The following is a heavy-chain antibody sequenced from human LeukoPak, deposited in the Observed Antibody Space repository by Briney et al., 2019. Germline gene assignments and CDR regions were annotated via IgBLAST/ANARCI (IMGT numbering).Heavy chain of an antibody. V-gene: IGHV3-53*04. CDR2: IYSGGST. D-gene: IGHD5-18*01. CDR1: GFTVSSNY. Sequence: GGSLRLSCAASGFTVSSNYMSWVRQAPGKGLEWVSVIYSGGSTYYAASVKGRSTISRHNSKNTLYLQMNSLRAEDTAVYYCARGQVDTAIPPDYWGQGTLVTVSS. CDR3: ARGQVDTAIPPDY. J-gene: IGHJ4*02.